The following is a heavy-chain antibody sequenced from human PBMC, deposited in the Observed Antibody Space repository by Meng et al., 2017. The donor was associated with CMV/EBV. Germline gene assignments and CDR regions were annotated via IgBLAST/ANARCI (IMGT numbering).Heavy chain of an antibody. V-gene: IGHV4-34*01. Sequence: SETLSLTCVVYGGSLSCYSWSWIRQPPGQGLEWIGEINRSKSTDSNPSLKSRVTISVDTSKNQFSPKLTSVTAADTAVYYCARALDLDSGYCSSTSCYYYYYGMDVWGQGTTVTVSS. CDR2: INRSKST. J-gene: IGHJ6*02. CDR3: ARALDLDSGYCSSTSCYYYYYGMDV. CDR1: GGSLSCYS. D-gene: IGHD2-2*01.